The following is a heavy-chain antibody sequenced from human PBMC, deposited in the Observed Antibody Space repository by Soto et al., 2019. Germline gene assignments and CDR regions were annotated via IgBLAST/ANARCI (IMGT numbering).Heavy chain of an antibody. J-gene: IGHJ5*02. D-gene: IGHD3-10*01. CDR1: GFTFSSYA. CDR2: ISGSGGST. CDR3: AKGGRGQGLSQFEP. Sequence: LRLSCAASGFTFSSYAMSWVRQAPGKGLEWVSAISGSGGSTYYADSVKGRFTISRDNSKNTLYLQMNSLRAEDTAVYYCAKGGRGQGLSQFEPWGQGTLVTVSS. V-gene: IGHV3-23*01.